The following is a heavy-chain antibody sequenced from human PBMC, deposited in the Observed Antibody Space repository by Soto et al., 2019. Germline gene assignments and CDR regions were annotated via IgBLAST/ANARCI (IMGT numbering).Heavy chain of an antibody. D-gene: IGHD3-3*01. CDR1: GFSLSTSGVG. J-gene: IGHJ4*02. CDR2: IYWDDDK. CDR3: AHNSGYYEFWSGYSLYFGY. V-gene: IGHV2-5*02. Sequence: QITLKESGPTLVKPTQTLTLTCTFSGFSLSTSGVGVGWIRQPPGKALEWLALIYWDDDKRYSPSLKSRLTSTKDTSKHQVVLTMTNMDPVDTATYYCAHNSGYYEFWSGYSLYFGYWGQGTLVTVSS.